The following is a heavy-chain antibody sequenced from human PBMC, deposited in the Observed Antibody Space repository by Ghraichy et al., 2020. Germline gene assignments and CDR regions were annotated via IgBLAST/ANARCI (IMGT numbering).Heavy chain of an antibody. J-gene: IGHJ6*02. CDR3: ASPPHDTAMPYYYYGMDV. V-gene: IGHV4-39*01. D-gene: IGHD5-18*01. CDR1: GGSISSSSYY. Sequence: SETLSLTCTVSGGSISSSSYYWGWIRQPPGKGLEWIGSIYYSGSTYYNPSLKSRVTISVDTSKNQFSLKLSSVTAADTAVYYCASPPHDTAMPYYYYGMDVWGQGTTVTVSS. CDR2: IYYSGST.